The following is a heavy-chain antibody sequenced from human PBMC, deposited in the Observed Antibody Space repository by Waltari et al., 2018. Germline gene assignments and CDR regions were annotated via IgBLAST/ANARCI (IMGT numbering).Heavy chain of an antibody. J-gene: IGHJ1*01. D-gene: IGHD6-13*01. CDR2: TIPILGIA. CDR3: ARAGSSSWYGEAYFQH. CDR1: GGTFSSYA. Sequence: QVQLVQSGAEVKKPGSSVKVSCKASGGTFSSYAISWVRQAPGQGLEWMGGTIPILGIANYAQKFQGRVTITADKSTSTAYMELSSLRSGDTAVYYCARAGSSSWYGEAYFQHWGQGTLVTVSS. V-gene: IGHV1-69*10.